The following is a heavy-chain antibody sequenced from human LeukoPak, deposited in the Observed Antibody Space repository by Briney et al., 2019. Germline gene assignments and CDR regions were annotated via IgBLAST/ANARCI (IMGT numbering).Heavy chain of an antibody. CDR3: ATSSSWYDPFDP. J-gene: IGHJ5*02. V-gene: IGHV3-23*01. CDR2: ISGSGGST. Sequence: PGGSLRLSCAASGFTFSSYAMSGVRQAPGKGLEWVSAISGSGGSTYYADSVKGRFTISRDNSKNTLYLQMNSLRAEDTAVYYCATSSSWYDPFDPWGQGTLVTVSS. CDR1: GFTFSSYA. D-gene: IGHD6-13*01.